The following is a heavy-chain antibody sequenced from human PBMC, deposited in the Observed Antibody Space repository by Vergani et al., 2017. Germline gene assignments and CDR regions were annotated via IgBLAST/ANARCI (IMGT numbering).Heavy chain of an antibody. Sequence: EVQLVESGGGLVKPGGSLRLSCAASGFTFSSYSMNWVRQAPGKGLEWVSSISSSSSYIYYADSVKGRFTISRDNAKNSLYLQMNSLRAEDTAVYYCAVCWSGYLSQLDYWGQGTLVTVSS. J-gene: IGHJ4*02. CDR3: AVCWSGYLSQLDY. CDR2: ISSSSSYI. D-gene: IGHD3-3*01. V-gene: IGHV3-21*01. CDR1: GFTFSSYS.